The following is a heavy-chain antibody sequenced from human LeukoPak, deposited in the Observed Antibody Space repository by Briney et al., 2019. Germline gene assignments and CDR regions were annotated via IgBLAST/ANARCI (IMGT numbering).Heavy chain of an antibody. J-gene: IGHJ4*02. CDR2: IKVDGSEK. CDR1: GFTFSSYW. CDR3: ARKTGTTGEAFDY. Sequence: PGGSLRLSCAASGFTFSSYWMHWVRQAPGKGLEWVANIKVDGSEKYYVDSVKGRFTISRDNAENSLYLQMNSLRAEDTAVYYCARKTGTTGEAFDYWGQGTQVTVSS. D-gene: IGHD1-1*01. V-gene: IGHV3-7*03.